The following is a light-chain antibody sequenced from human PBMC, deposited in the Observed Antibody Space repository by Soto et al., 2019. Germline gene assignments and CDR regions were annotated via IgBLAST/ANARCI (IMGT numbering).Light chain of an antibody. V-gene: IGKV1-5*03. Sequence: DIQMTQSPSTLSGSVGDRFTITCRASQTISSWLAWYQQKPGKAPKLLIYKASTLKSGVPSRFSGSGSGTEFTLTISSLQPDDFATYYCQQYKTFGQGTKVDI. J-gene: IGKJ1*01. CDR1: QTISSW. CDR2: KAS. CDR3: QQYKT.